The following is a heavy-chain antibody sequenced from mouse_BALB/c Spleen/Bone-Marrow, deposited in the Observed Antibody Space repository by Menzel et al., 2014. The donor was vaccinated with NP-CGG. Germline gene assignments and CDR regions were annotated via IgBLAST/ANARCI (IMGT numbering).Heavy chain of an antibody. CDR3: VKSITGNY. V-gene: IGHV14-3*02. Sequence: EVNLVESGAELVKPGASVKLSCTASGFNIKDTYMHWVRQRPEQGLEWIGRIDPANGNIKYDPKFQGKAAITADTSSNTAHLQLSSLTSEDTAVYYCVKSITGNYWGQGTTLTVSS. CDR1: GFNIKDTY. CDR2: IDPANGNI. D-gene: IGHD4-1*01. J-gene: IGHJ2*01.